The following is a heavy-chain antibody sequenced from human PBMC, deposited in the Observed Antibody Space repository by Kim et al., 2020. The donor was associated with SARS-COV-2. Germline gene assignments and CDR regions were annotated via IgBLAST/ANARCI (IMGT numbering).Heavy chain of an antibody. CDR3: AKDYDSSGYYYYFDY. CDR1: GFTFSSYA. Sequence: GGSLRLSCAASGFTFSSYAMSWVRQAPGKGLEWVSAISGSGGSTYYADSVKGRFTISRDNSKNTLYLQMNSLRAEDTAVYYCAKDYDSSGYYYYFDYWGQGTLVTVSS. J-gene: IGHJ4*02. V-gene: IGHV3-23*01. CDR2: ISGSGGST. D-gene: IGHD3-22*01.